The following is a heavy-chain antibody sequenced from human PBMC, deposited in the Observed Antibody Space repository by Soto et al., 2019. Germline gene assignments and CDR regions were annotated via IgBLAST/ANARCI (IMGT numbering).Heavy chain of an antibody. J-gene: IGHJ4*02. Sequence: ASVKVSCKASGYTFTGYYMHWVRQAPGQGLEWMGWINPNSGGTNYAQKFQGWVTMTRDTSISTAYMELSRLRSDDTAVYYCARGGVFCSGGSCYIAAFDYWGQGTLVTVSS. CDR1: GYTFTGYY. D-gene: IGHD2-15*01. CDR2: INPNSGGT. CDR3: ARGGVFCSGGSCYIAAFDY. V-gene: IGHV1-2*04.